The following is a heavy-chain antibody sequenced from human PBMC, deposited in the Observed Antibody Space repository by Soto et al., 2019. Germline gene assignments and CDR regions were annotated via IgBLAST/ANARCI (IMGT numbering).Heavy chain of an antibody. J-gene: IGHJ5*02. D-gene: IGHD1-1*01. Sequence: SETLSLTCPASGASISGFYWSWIRKSAGKGLEWIGRIYATGTTDYNPSLKSRVMMSVDTSKKQFSLKLRSVTAADTAVYYCVRDGTKTLRDWFDPWGQGISVTVSS. CDR2: IYATGTT. CDR3: VRDGTKTLRDWFDP. CDR1: GASISGFY. V-gene: IGHV4-4*07.